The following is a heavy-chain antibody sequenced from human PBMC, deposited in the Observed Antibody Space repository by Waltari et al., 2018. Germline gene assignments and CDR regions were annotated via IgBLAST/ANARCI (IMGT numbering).Heavy chain of an antibody. Sequence: QVQLVQSGAEVKKPGASVKVSCKVSGYPLTELSMHWLRQAPGKGLEWMGGFDPEDGETTYAQKFQGRVTMTEDTSTDTAYMELSSLRSEDTAVYYCATRGSGSYYNVYYFDYWGQGTLVTVSS. CDR2: FDPEDGET. V-gene: IGHV1-24*01. J-gene: IGHJ4*02. CDR1: GYPLTELS. CDR3: ATRGSGSYYNVYYFDY. D-gene: IGHD3-10*01.